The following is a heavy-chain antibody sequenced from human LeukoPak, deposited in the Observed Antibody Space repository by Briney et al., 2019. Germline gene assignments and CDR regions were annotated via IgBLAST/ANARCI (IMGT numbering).Heavy chain of an antibody. CDR3: AGEYCSGGSCYSPQNNWFDP. D-gene: IGHD2-15*01. J-gene: IGHJ5*02. CDR2: IYYSGST. CDR1: GGSISSSSYY. Sequence: SETLSLTCTVSGGSISSSSYYWGWIRQPPGKGLEWIGSIYYSGSTYYNRSLKSRVTISVDTSKNQFSLKLSSVTAADTAVYYCAGEYCSGGSCYSPQNNWFDPWGQGTLVTVSS. V-gene: IGHV4-39*07.